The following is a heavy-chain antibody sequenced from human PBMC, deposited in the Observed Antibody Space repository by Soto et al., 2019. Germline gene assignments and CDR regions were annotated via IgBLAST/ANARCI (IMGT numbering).Heavy chain of an antibody. D-gene: IGHD2-21*01. CDR1: GGSISSSSYY. V-gene: IGHV4-39*01. CDR2: IYYSGST. Sequence: SETLSLTCTVSGGSISSSSYYWGWIRQPPGKGLEWIGSIYYSGSTYYNPSLKSRVTISVDTSKNQFSLKLSSVTAADTAVYYCARGRASNRGVWLDPWGQGTQVTVSS. J-gene: IGHJ5*02. CDR3: ARGRASNRGVWLDP.